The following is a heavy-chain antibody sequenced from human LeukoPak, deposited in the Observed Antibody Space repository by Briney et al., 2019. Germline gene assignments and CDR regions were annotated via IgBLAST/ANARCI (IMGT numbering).Heavy chain of an antibody. V-gene: IGHV4-59*08. CDR3: ARQPAATAAFDI. CDR2: VHNNGDT. Sequence: PSETLSLTCTVSGGSISSYYWSWIRQPPGKGLEWIAYVHNNGDTKHNPSLKSRDTISVDTPNNQISLRLSSVTAADTAMYYCARQPAATAAFDIWGLGTMVTVSS. D-gene: IGHD5-18*01. J-gene: IGHJ3*02. CDR1: GGSISSYY.